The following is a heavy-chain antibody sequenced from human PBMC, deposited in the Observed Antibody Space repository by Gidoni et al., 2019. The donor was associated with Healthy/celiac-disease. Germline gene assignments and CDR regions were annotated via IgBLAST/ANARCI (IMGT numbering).Heavy chain of an antibody. Sequence: QVTLRESGPALVKPTQTLTLTCTFSGFSLSTSGMCVSWIRQPPGKALEWLARIDWDDDKYYSTSLKTRLTISKDTSKNQVVLTMTNMDPVDTATYYCARIRLSSGSFDYWGQGTLVTVSS. CDR1: GFSLSTSGMC. D-gene: IGHD1-26*01. J-gene: IGHJ4*02. CDR3: ARIRLSSGSFDY. CDR2: IDWDDDK. V-gene: IGHV2-70*15.